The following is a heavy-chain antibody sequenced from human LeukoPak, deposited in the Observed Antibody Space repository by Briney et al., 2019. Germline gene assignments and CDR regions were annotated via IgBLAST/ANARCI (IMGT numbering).Heavy chain of an antibody. V-gene: IGHV1-69*13. J-gene: IGHJ6*04. CDR1: GGTFSSYA. D-gene: IGHD3-9*01. CDR3: ASNQYYDILTGYYRPYYYGMDV. CDR2: IIPIFGTA. Sequence: GASVKVSCKASGGTFSSYAISWVRQAPGQGLEWMGGIIPIFGTANYAQKFQSRVTITADESTSTAYMELSSLRSEDTAVYCCASNQYYDILTGYYRPYYYGMDVWGKGTTVTVSS.